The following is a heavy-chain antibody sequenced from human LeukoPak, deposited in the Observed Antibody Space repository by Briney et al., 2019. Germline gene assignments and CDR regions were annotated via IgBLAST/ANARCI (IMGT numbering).Heavy chain of an antibody. CDR1: GFTFSTYA. Sequence: PGGSLRLSCAASGFTFSTYAMSWVRQAPGKGLEWVSSVSGSGSGDTTYYADSVKGRFTISRDNSKNTLYLQMNSLRAEDTAVYYCAKEPYRPPQWPGGWGQGTLVTVSS. CDR2: VSGSGSGDTT. J-gene: IGHJ1*01. V-gene: IGHV3-23*01. D-gene: IGHD6-19*01. CDR3: AKEPYRPPQWPGG.